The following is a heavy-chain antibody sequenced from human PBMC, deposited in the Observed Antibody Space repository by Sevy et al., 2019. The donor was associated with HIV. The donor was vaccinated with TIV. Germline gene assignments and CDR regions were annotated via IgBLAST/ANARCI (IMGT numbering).Heavy chain of an antibody. CDR3: AKGYCSGGSCPMDYYYYGMDV. CDR2: ISASGRST. CDR1: GFTFSSYA. D-gene: IGHD2-15*01. Sequence: GGSLRLSCAASGFTFSSYAMNWVRQAPGKGLEWVSSISASGRSTYYADSVEGRFTISSDNSKNTLYLQTNSLRGDDTAVYYCAKGYCSGGSCPMDYYYYGMDVWGQGTTVTVSS. J-gene: IGHJ6*02. V-gene: IGHV3-23*01.